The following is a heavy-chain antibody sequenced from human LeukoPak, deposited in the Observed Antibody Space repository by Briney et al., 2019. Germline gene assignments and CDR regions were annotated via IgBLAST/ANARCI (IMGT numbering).Heavy chain of an antibody. D-gene: IGHD6-19*01. CDR2: LTWDSDTA. J-gene: IGHJ4*02. Sequence: GRSLRLSCAASGFSFDHYTMHWVRQAPGKGLEWVSGLTWDSDTADYADSVKGRFTISRDNVKNTRYLQMNSLRAEDTALYYCARVLSPGSSSGWVVGYWGQGTLVTVSS. CDR3: ARVLSPGSSSGWVVGY. V-gene: IGHV3-9*01. CDR1: GFSFDHYT.